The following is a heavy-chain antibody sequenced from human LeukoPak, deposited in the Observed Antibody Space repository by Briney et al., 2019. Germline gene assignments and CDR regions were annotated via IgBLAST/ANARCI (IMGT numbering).Heavy chain of an antibody. J-gene: IGHJ4*02. D-gene: IGHD6-6*01. CDR2: ISYDGSNK. Sequence: GGSLRLSCAASGFTFSSYAMHWVRQAPGKGLXXXXVISYDGSNKYYADSVKGRFTISRDNSKNTLYLQMNSLRAEDTAVYYCARTPIAARQIDYWGQGTLVTVSS. CDR3: ARTPIAARQIDY. CDR1: GFTFSSYA. V-gene: IGHV3-30-3*01.